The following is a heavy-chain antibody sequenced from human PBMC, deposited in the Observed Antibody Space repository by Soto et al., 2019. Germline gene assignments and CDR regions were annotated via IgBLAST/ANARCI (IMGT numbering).Heavy chain of an antibody. V-gene: IGHV3-33*01. CDR3: ARDPMWYDSRGFYSPDY. Sequence: QVPLVESGGGVVQPGRSLRLSCVASGLNFSSYGMHWVRQAPGKGLEWVAVIWFDGTKTYYADSVKGRFTISRDNSRDTLYLQMNSLRAEDTAVYYCARDPMWYDSRGFYSPDYWGHGTLVTVSS. CDR2: IWFDGTKT. J-gene: IGHJ4*01. D-gene: IGHD3-22*01. CDR1: GLNFSSYG.